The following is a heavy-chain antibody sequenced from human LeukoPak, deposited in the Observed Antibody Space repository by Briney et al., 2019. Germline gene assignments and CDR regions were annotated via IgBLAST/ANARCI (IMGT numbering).Heavy chain of an antibody. Sequence: SETLSLTCTVSGGSISSYYWSWIRQPPGKGLEWIGYIYYSGSTNYNPSLKSRVTISVDTSKNQFSLQLSSVTAADTAVYYCARGLNGDSYYYYYYTDVWGKGTTVTISS. D-gene: IGHD4-17*01. V-gene: IGHV4-59*01. CDR1: GGSISSYY. CDR3: ARGLNGDSYYYYYYTDV. CDR2: IYYSGST. J-gene: IGHJ6*03.